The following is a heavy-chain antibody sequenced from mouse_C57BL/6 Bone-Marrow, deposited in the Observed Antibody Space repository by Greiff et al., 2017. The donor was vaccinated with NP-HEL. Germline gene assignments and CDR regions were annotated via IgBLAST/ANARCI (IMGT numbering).Heavy chain of an antibody. Sequence: VKVEESGPGLVAPSQSLSITCTVSGFSLTSYAISWVRQPPGKGLEWLGVIWTGGGTNYNSALKSRLSISKDNSKSQVFLKMNSLQTDDTARYYCARNDYDGPWFAYWGQGTLVTVSA. CDR2: IWTGGGT. V-gene: IGHV2-9-1*01. CDR1: GFSLTSYA. D-gene: IGHD2-3*01. J-gene: IGHJ3*01. CDR3: ARNDYDGPWFAY.